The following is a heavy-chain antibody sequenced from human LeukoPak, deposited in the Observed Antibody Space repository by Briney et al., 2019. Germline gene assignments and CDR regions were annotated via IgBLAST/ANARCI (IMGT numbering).Heavy chain of an antibody. CDR1: GGSISSGGYY. Sequence: SETLSLTCTVSGGSISSGGYYWSWIRQHPGKGLEWIGYIHYSGSTYYNPSLKSQVSISLDTSKNQFSLKLSSVTAADTAVYYCAIPRDRTHSPAFDYGGKGPLVTVSP. CDR3: AIPRDRTHSPAFDY. D-gene: IGHD2-15*01. CDR2: IHYSGST. V-gene: IGHV4-31*01. J-gene: IGHJ4*02.